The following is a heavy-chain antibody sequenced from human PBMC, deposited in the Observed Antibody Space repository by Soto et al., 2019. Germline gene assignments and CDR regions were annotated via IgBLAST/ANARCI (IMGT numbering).Heavy chain of an antibody. Sequence: QVQLVQSGTEVKKPGASVKVSCKASGYTFTTYYIHWVRQAPGQGLESMGIINPSGGTTSYTHKLQGRVTMTRDTSTDTVYMELSSLRSEDTAVYYCARGYFDYWGQGTLVTVSS. CDR2: INPSGGTT. CDR1: GYTFTTYY. D-gene: IGHD3-22*01. J-gene: IGHJ4*02. V-gene: IGHV1-46*04. CDR3: ARGYFDY.